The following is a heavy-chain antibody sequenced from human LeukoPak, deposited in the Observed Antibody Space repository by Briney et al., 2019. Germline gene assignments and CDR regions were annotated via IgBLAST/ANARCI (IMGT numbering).Heavy chain of an antibody. V-gene: IGHV3-23*01. CDR1: GFTFSSYA. J-gene: IGHJ4*02. D-gene: IGHD6-19*01. CDR3: ARDEAGTFGY. CDR2: ISGSGGST. Sequence: PGGSLRLSCAASGFTFSSYAMSWVRQAPGKGLEWVSAISGSGGSTYYADSVKGRFTISRDNAKNSLYLQMNSLRAEDTAVYYCARDEAGTFGYWGQGTLVTVSS.